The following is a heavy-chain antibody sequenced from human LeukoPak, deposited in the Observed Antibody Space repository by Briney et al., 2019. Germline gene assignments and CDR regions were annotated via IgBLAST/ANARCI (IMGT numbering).Heavy chain of an antibody. J-gene: IGHJ5*02. CDR1: GYTFTSYG. V-gene: IGHV1-69*13. CDR2: IIPIFGTA. CDR3: ASERGGVLNWFDP. Sequence: ASVKVSCKASGYTFTSYGISWVRQAPGQGLEWMGGIIPIFGTANYAQKFQGRVTITADESTSTAYMELSSLRSEDTAVYYCASERGGVLNWFDPWGQGTLVTVSS. D-gene: IGHD3-10*01.